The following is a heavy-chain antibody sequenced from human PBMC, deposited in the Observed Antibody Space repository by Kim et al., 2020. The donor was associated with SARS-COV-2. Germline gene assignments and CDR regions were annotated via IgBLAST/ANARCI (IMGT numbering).Heavy chain of an antibody. Sequence: GESLKISCKGSGYSFTSYWISWVRQMPGKGLEWMGRIDPSDSYTNYSPSFQGHVTISADKSISTAYLQWSSLKASDTAMYYCARLRPDGCSSTSCYAHFDYWGQGTLVTVSS. CDR3: ARLRPDGCSSTSCYAHFDY. V-gene: IGHV5-10-1*01. J-gene: IGHJ4*02. CDR2: IDPSDSYT. D-gene: IGHD2-2*01. CDR1: GYSFTSYW.